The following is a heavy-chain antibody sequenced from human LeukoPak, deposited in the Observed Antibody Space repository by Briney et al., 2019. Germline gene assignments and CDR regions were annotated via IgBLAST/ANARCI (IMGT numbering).Heavy chain of an antibody. D-gene: IGHD2-15*01. Sequence: DGSLRLSCAASGFTLRSYTMNWVRQAPGKGLEWVSSISSGSSYIYYADSVKGRFTISRDNAKNSLYLQMNSLRAEDTAVYYCARDSGDCSGGRCYGMDVWGQGTTVTVSS. J-gene: IGHJ6*02. CDR1: GFTLRSYT. CDR3: ARDSGDCSGGRCYGMDV. V-gene: IGHV3-21*01. CDR2: ISSGSSYI.